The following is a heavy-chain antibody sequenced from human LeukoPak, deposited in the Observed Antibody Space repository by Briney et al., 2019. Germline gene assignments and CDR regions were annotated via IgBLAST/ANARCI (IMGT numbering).Heavy chain of an antibody. Sequence: APVKVSCKVSGYTLTELSMHWVRQAPGKGLEWMGGFDPEDGETIYAQKFQGRVTMTEDTSTDTAYMELSSLRSEDTAVYYCATDHHYCSSTSCYSWFDPWGQGTLVTVSS. D-gene: IGHD2-2*02. CDR1: GYTLTELS. V-gene: IGHV1-24*01. CDR2: FDPEDGET. CDR3: ATDHHYCSSTSCYSWFDP. J-gene: IGHJ5*02.